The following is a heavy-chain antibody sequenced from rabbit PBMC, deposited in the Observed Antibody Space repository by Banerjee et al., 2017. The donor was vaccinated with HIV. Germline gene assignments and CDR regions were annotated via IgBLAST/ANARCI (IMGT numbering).Heavy chain of an antibody. D-gene: IGHD6-1*01. CDR3: VRAAGYAGYGFATGFNL. Sequence: QEQLVESGGGLVTLGGSLKLSCEASGIDFSSDGINWVRQAPGKGLEWIACIYTGSSGFTYYASWAKGRFTISKTSSTTVTLQMTSLTAADTATYFCVRAAGYAGYGFATGFNLWGQGTLVTVS. CDR2: IYTGSSGFT. V-gene: IGHV1S45*01. CDR1: GIDFSSDG. J-gene: IGHJ4*01.